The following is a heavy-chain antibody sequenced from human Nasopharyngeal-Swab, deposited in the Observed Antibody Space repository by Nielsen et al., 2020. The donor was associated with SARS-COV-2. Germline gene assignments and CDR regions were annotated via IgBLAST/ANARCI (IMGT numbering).Heavy chain of an antibody. J-gene: IGHJ6*02. Sequence: GSLRLSCTVSGGSISSYYWSWIRQPPGKGLEWIGYIYYSGSTNYNPSLKSRVTISVDTSKNQFSLKLSSVTAADTAVYYCARLSPDTYLGYYYYGMDVWGQGTTVTVSS. CDR3: ARLSPDTYLGYYYYGMDV. CDR1: GGSISSYY. D-gene: IGHD3-3*02. CDR2: IYYSGST. V-gene: IGHV4-59*08.